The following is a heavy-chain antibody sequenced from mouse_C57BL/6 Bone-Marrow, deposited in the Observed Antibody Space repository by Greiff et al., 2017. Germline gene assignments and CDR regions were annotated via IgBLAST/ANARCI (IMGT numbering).Heavy chain of an antibody. J-gene: IGHJ1*03. D-gene: IGHD2-2*01. CDR1: GYSITSGYY. V-gene: IGHV3-6*01. CDR2: ISYDGSN. Sequence: DVKLVESGPGLVKPSQSLSLTCSVTGYSITSGYYWNWIRQFPGNKLEWMGYISYDGSNNYNPSLKNRITITRDTSKNQFFLKLNSVTTEDTATYYCARGYYYGYDDWYFDVWGTGTTVTVSS. CDR3: ARGYYYGYDDWYFDV.